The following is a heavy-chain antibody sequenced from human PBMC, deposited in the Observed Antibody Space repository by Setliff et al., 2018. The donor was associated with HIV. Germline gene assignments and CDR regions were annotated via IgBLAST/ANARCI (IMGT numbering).Heavy chain of an antibody. D-gene: IGHD2-2*01. CDR1: GYSISTGYN. CDR2: IYHSEYT. V-gene: IGHV4-38-2*02. J-gene: IGHJ6*02. Sequence: PSETLSLTCTVSGYSISTGYNWGCIRQPPGKGLEWIGEIYHSEYTNYNASLKSRVSMSVDKSKNQFSVKLTSVTAADTAVYYCARGHCSGTNCYGVDYYGMDVWGQGTTVTVSS. CDR3: ARGHCSGTNCYGVDYYGMDV.